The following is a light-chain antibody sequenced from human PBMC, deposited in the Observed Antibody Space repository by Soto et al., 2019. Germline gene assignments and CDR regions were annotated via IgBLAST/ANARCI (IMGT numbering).Light chain of an antibody. V-gene: IGKV1-39*01. J-gene: IGKJ1*01. CDR1: QSITSW. Sequence: DIQMTQSPSTLPASVGDRVTITCRASQSITSWLAWYQQKRGKAPKLLIYDASSLESGVPSRFSGSGSGTDFTLTISSLQPEDFATYYCQQSYSTPRTFGQGTKVDIK. CDR3: QQSYSTPRT. CDR2: DAS.